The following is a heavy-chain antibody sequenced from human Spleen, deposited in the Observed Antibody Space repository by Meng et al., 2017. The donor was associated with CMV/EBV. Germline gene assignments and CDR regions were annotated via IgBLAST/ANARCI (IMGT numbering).Heavy chain of an antibody. CDR2: INPNSGGT. D-gene: IGHD6-19*01. J-gene: IGHJ5*02. CDR1: GYTFIDYY. V-gene: IGHV1-2*02. CDR3: ARDHDSSGWYTP. Sequence: ASVKVSCKASGYTFIDYYMHWVRQAPGHGLEWMGWINPNSGGTNYAQKFQGRVTMTRDTSISTAYMELSRLRSDDTAVYYCARDHDSSGWYTPWGQGTLVTVSS.